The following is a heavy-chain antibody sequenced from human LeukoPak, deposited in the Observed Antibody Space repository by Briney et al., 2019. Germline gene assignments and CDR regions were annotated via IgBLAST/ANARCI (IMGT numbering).Heavy chain of an antibody. Sequence: SETVSLTCAVYGGSFSGYYWSWIRQPPGKGLEWIGEIYHSGSTNYNPTLKSRVTISVDTSKNQFSLKLSSVTAADTAVYYCVRVMAYWGQGTLVTVSS. J-gene: IGHJ4*02. CDR1: GGSFSGYY. V-gene: IGHV4-34*01. D-gene: IGHD2-8*01. CDR3: VRVMAY. CDR2: IYHSGST.